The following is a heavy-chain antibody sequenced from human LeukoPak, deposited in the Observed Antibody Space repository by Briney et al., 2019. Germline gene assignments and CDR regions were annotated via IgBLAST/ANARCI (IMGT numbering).Heavy chain of an antibody. CDR2: IRGSGGST. CDR1: GFTFSSYV. CDR3: AKKGYYDGSGYYMYYFDH. Sequence: PGGSLRLSCAASGFTFSSYVMSWVRRAPGKGLEWVSAIRGSGGSTYYADSVKGRFTISRDNTKNTLYLQMNSLRVEDTAVYYCAKKGYYDGSGYYMYYFDHWGQGTLVTVSS. D-gene: IGHD3-22*01. J-gene: IGHJ4*02. V-gene: IGHV3-23*01.